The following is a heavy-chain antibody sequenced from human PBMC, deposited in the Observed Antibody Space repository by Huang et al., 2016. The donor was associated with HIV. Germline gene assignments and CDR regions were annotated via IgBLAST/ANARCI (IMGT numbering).Heavy chain of an antibody. CDR2: MRFEASHQ. V-gene: IGHV3-30*02. CDR1: GSTFSRYS. CDR3: STGSGSYLDF. J-gene: IGHJ4*02. Sequence: QVLLVESGGTVVQPGGSLRLSCAASGSTFSRYSMNWVRQAPGKGLEWLAFMRFEASHQYYADAGKGRFTISRDDSKSTVFLQMDGMGVEDTAVYFCSTGSGSYLDFWGPGTLVTVSS. D-gene: IGHD1-26*01.